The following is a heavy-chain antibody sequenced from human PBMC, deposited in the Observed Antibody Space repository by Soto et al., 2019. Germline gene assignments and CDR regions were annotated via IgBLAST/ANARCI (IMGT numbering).Heavy chain of an antibody. CDR1: GFTFSSYA. Sequence: PGGSLRLSCAASGFTFSSYAMHWVRQAPGKGLEWVAVISYDGSNKYYADSVKGRFTISRDNSKNTLYLQMNSLRAEDTAVYYCARVPVYDSSGYYLAYYGMDVWGQGTTVTVSS. V-gene: IGHV3-30-3*01. D-gene: IGHD3-22*01. CDR3: ARVPVYDSSGYYLAYYGMDV. CDR2: ISYDGSNK. J-gene: IGHJ6*02.